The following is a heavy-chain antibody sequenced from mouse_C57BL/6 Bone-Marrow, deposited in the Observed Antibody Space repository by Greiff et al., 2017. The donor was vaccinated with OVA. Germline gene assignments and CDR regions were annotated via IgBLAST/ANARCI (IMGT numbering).Heavy chain of an antibody. CDR3: AREGYYYGSSYGFAY. CDR2: IDPSDSYT. Sequence: VKLQQPGAELVMPGASVKLSCKASGYTFTSYWMHWVKQRPGQGLEWIGEIDPSDSYTNYNQKFKGKSTLTVDKSSSTAYMQLSSLTSEDSAVYYCAREGYYYGSSYGFAYWGQGTLVTVSA. D-gene: IGHD1-1*01. J-gene: IGHJ3*01. V-gene: IGHV1-69*01. CDR1: GYTFTSYW.